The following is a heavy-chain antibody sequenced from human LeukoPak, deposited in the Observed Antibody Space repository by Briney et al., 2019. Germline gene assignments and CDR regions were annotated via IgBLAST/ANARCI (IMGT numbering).Heavy chain of an antibody. V-gene: IGHV3-21*01. CDR3: ARVGGSLNFDY. CDR1: GFTFSSYS. D-gene: IGHD3-10*01. Sequence: GGSLRLSCAASGFTFSSYSMNWVRQAPGKGLEWVSSISSSSSYIYYADSVKGRFTFSRDNAKNSLYLQMNSLRAEDTAVYYCARVGGSLNFDYWGQGTLVTVSS. CDR2: ISSSSSYI. J-gene: IGHJ4*02.